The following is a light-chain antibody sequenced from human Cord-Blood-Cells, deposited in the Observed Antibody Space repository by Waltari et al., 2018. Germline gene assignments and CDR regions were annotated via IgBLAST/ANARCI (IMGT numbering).Light chain of an antibody. CDR3: QQYNNWPLT. CDR1: QSVSSN. CDR2: GAS. Sequence: EIVLQQSPATLSVSPGERATLSCRASQSVSSNLAWYQQKPGQVPRLLIYGASTRATGIPARFSGSGSGTEFTLTISSLQSEDFAVYYCQQYNNWPLTFGGGTKVEIK. V-gene: IGKV3-15*01. J-gene: IGKJ4*01.